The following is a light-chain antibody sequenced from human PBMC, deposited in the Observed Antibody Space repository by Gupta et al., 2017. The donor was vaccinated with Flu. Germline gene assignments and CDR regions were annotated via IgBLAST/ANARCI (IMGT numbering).Light chain of an antibody. CDR2: DNH. CDR1: NANIGINY. CDR3: ATWDNSLSAMV. Sequence: QSALTQPPSMSAAPGHRVPNSLSRSNANIGINYVSWYQQFPGTAPKLLIFDNHKRPSGIPDRFSGSKSGTSVTLGITGLQTGDEADYYCATWDNSLSAMVFGGGTKLTVL. V-gene: IGLV1-51*01. J-gene: IGLJ2*01.